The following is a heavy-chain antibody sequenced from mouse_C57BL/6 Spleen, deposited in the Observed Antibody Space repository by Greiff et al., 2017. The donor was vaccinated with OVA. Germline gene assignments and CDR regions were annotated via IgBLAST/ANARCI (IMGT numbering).Heavy chain of an antibody. D-gene: IGHD2-4*01. CDR3: AREDDDYNWYFDV. Sequence: EVKLVESKGGLVQPGSSMKLSCTASGFTFSDYYMAWVRQVPEKGLEWVANINYDGSSTYYLDSLKSRFIISRDNAENILYLQVSSLKSEDTAAYYCAREDDDYNWYFDVWGTGTTVTVSS. CDR2: INYDGSST. V-gene: IGHV5-16*01. J-gene: IGHJ1*03. CDR1: GFTFSDYY.